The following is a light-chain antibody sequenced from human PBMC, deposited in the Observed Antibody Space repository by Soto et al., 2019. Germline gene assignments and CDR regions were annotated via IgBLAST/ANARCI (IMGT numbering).Light chain of an antibody. J-gene: IGKJ1*01. CDR2: AAS. CDR1: QSISSY. Sequence: DILMIQSPSSLSASVGDRVTITCRASQSISSYLNWYQQKPGKAPKLLIYAASSLQSGVPSRFSGSGSGTDFTLTISSLQPEDFATYYCQQSYSTPPTFGQGTKVDIK. CDR3: QQSYSTPPT. V-gene: IGKV1-39*01.